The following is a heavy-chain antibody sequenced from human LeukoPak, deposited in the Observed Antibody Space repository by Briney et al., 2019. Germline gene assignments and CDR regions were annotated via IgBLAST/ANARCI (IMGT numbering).Heavy chain of an antibody. Sequence: GGSLRLSCAASGFTFSSHWMSWVRQAPGKGLEWVANIKQDGSEKYYVDSVKGRFTISRDNAKNSLYLQMNSLRAEDTAVYYCAREPRATGTVDYWGQGTLVTVSS. D-gene: IGHD1-1*01. CDR3: AREPRATGTVDY. V-gene: IGHV3-7*01. CDR2: IKQDGSEK. J-gene: IGHJ4*02. CDR1: GFTFSSHW.